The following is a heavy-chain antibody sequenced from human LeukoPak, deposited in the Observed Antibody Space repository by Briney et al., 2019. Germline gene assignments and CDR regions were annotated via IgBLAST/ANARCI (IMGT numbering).Heavy chain of an antibody. V-gene: IGHV3-23*01. Sequence: GGSLRLSCAASGFTFSSYSVSWVRQAPGKGLEWVSVINNSGGTAYYADSVKGRFAISRDNSKNTLYLQMNSLSAEDTAVYYCAKADYYDSNTYRAQFIQHWGQGTLVTVSS. D-gene: IGHD3-22*01. CDR2: INNSGGTA. CDR1: GFTFSSYS. CDR3: AKADYYDSNTYRAQFIQH. J-gene: IGHJ1*01.